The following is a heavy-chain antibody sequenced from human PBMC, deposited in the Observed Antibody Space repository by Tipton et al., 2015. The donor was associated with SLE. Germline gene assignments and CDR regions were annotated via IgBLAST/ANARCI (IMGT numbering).Heavy chain of an antibody. Sequence: LRLSCTVSGGSISSYYWSWIRQPPGKGLEWIGYIYYSGSTNYNPSLKSRVTISVDTSKNQFSLKLSSVTAADTAVYYCARDTWQQLGYFDYWGQGTLVTVSS. V-gene: IGHV4-59*01. CDR1: GGSISSYY. J-gene: IGHJ4*02. D-gene: IGHD6-13*01. CDR3: ARDTWQQLGYFDY. CDR2: IYYSGST.